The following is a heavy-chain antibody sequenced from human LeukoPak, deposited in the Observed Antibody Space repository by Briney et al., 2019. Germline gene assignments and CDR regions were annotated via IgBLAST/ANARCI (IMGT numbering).Heavy chain of an antibody. V-gene: IGHV3-9*03. CDR2: ISWNSGSI. Sequence: PGRSLRLSCAASGFTFDDYAMHWVRQAPGKGLEWVSGISWNSGSIGCADSVKGRFTISRDNAKNSLYLQMNSLRAEDMALYYCAKDQGYRGDILTGYYPWGLDYWGQGTLVTVSS. CDR3: AKDQGYRGDILTGYYPWGLDY. CDR1: GFTFDDYA. D-gene: IGHD3-9*01. J-gene: IGHJ4*02.